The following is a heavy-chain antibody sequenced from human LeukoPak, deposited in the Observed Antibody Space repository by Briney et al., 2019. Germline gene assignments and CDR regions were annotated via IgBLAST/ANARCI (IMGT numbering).Heavy chain of an antibody. CDR2: INPNSGGT. CDR3: AREGGIAARRARGVDY. J-gene: IGHJ4*02. V-gene: IGHV1-2*02. Sequence: ASVKVSCKASGYTFTGYYMHWVRQAPGQGLEWMGWINPNSGGTNYAQKFQGRVTMTRDTSISTAYMELSRLRSDDTAVDYCAREGGIAARRARGVDYWGQGTLVTVSS. CDR1: GYTFTGYY. D-gene: IGHD6-6*01.